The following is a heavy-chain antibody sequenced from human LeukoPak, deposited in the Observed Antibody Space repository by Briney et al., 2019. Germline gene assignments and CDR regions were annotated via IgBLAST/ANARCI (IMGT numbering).Heavy chain of an antibody. Sequence: PSKTLSLTCAVSGGSISSTNWWSWVRQPPGKGLEWIGEIYHSGSTNYNPSLKSRVTISVDTSKNQFSLKLSSVTAADTAVYYCAREGGGYGSGSLNWFDPWGQGTLVTVSS. CDR3: AREGGGYGSGSLNWFDP. J-gene: IGHJ5*02. CDR2: IYHSGST. V-gene: IGHV4-4*02. CDR1: GGSISSTNW. D-gene: IGHD3-10*01.